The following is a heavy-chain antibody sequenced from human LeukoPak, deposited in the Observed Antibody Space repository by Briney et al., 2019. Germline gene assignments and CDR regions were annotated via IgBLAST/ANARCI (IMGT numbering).Heavy chain of an antibody. V-gene: IGHV3-74*01. J-gene: IGHJ4*02. CDR2: INSDGSVT. Sequence: AGGSLRLSCAASGLTFTNYWMHWVRQAPGEGLVWVSRINSDGSVTRYADSVKGRFTISRDNAKNTVFLQMNSLRTEDTAVYYCARDRGALDYWGQGTLVTVSS. CDR1: GLTFTNYW. D-gene: IGHD1-26*01. CDR3: ARDRGALDY.